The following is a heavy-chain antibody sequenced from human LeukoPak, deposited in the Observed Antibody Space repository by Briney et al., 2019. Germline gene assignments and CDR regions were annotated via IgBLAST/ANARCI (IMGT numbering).Heavy chain of an antibody. CDR2: IYHSGST. CDR1: GYSISSGYY. J-gene: IGHJ4*02. D-gene: IGHD3-22*01. Sequence: PSETLSLTCAVSGYSISSGYYWGWIRQPPGEGLEWIGSIYHSGSTYYNPSLKSRVTISVDTSKNQFSLKLSSVTAADTAVYYCARPNYDSSGYAYYFDYWGQGTLVTVSS. CDR3: ARPNYDSSGYAYYFDY. V-gene: IGHV4-38-2*01.